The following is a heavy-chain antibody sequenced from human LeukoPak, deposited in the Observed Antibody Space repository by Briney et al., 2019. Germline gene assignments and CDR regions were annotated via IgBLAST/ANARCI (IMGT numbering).Heavy chain of an antibody. CDR3: ARKVGATSWVHDAFDI. CDR2: IRYDGSNK. D-gene: IGHD1-26*01. Sequence: QPGGSLRLSCAASGFTFSSYGMHWVRQAPGKGLEWVAFIRYDGSNKYYADSVKGRFTISRDNSKNTLYLQMNSLRAEDTAVYYCARKVGATSWVHDAFDIWGQGTMVTVSS. CDR1: GFTFSSYG. V-gene: IGHV3-30*02. J-gene: IGHJ3*02.